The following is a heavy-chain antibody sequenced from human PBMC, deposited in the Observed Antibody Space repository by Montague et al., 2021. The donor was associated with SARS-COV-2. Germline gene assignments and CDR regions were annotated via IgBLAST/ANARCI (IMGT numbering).Heavy chain of an antibody. D-gene: IGHD3-10*01. V-gene: IGHV4-59*01. CDR2: IYYSGST. CDR1: GGSITSYY. Sequence: SETLSLTCTVSGGSITSYYWSWIRQPPGKGLEYIGYIYYSGSTNYNPSLKSRVTMSVDTSKNQFSLKLSSVTAADAAVYYCARGDGHYYDSGTYPYYWGQGTLVTVSS. J-gene: IGHJ4*02. CDR3: ARGDGHYYDSGTYPYY.